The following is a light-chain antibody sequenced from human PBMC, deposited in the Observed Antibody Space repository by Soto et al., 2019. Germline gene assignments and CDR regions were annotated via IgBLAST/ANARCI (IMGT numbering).Light chain of an antibody. Sequence: EIVLTQSPGTLSLSPGERATLSCRASQSVGSSSLAWYQKKPGQAPRLLIYGASYRAAGIPDRFSGSGSGTDFTLTIARLEPEDFSVYYCQQYGGSPGFTFGPGTKVDI. CDR2: GAS. V-gene: IGKV3-20*01. J-gene: IGKJ3*01. CDR3: QQYGGSPGFT. CDR1: QSVGSSS.